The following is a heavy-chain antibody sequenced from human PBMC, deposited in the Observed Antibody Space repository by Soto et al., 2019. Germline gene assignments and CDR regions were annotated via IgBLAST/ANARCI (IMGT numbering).Heavy chain of an antibody. J-gene: IGHJ4*02. CDR3: ARVQYSSSWDFDY. D-gene: IGHD6-13*01. CDR2: IFYSGST. Sequence: SETLSLTCTVSGGSVSSGSYSWSWIQQPPGKGLEWIGYIFYSGSTHYNPSLQSRVTISIDTSKNQFSLKLTSVTAADSAVYYCARVQYSSSWDFDYWGQGTLVTVSS. CDR1: GGSVSSGSYS. V-gene: IGHV4-61*01.